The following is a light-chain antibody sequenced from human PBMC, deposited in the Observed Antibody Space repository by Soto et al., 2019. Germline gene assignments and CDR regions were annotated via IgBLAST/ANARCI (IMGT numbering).Light chain of an antibody. V-gene: IGKV3-20*01. CDR1: QSVSSSF. J-gene: IGKJ1*01. CDR3: QQYGSSPRT. Sequence: EIVLTQPPGTLSLSPGERATLSCKASQSVSSSFLAWYQQKAGQAPRLLIYGASTRATGIPYRFSGSGSGTDFTLTISRLEPEDFAVYYCQQYGSSPRTFGQGTKVEIK. CDR2: GAS.